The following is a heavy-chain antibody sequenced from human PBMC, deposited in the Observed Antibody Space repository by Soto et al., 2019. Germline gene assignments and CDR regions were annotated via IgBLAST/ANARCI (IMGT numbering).Heavy chain of an antibody. J-gene: IGHJ4*02. CDR1: GYTFTGYY. CDR2: INPNSGGT. CDR3: ASRLGELLPSPFDY. Sequence: ASVKVSCKASGYTFTGYYMHWVRQAPGQGLEWMGWINPNSGGTNYAQKFQGRVTMTRDTSISTAYMELGRLRSDDTAVYYCASRLGELLPSPFDYWGQGTLVTVSS. D-gene: IGHD3-10*01. V-gene: IGHV1-2*02.